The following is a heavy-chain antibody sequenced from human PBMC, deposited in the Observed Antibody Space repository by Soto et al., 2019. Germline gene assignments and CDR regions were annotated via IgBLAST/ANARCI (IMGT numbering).Heavy chain of an antibody. CDR3: ETLRVKPIVVAQGDAFDI. V-gene: IGHV1-69*02. CDR1: GATFSSYT. Sequence: SVKVSCKASGATFSSYTISWVRQATGQGLEWMGRIIPILGIANYAQKFQGRVTITADKSTSTAYMELSSLRSEDTAVYYCETLRVKPIVVAQGDAFDIWGQGTMVTVSS. CDR2: IIPILGIA. D-gene: IGHD2-15*01. J-gene: IGHJ3*02.